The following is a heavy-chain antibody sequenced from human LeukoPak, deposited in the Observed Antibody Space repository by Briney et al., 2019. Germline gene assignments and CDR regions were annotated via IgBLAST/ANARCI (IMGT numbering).Heavy chain of an antibody. V-gene: IGHV3-21*01. Sequence: GGSLRLSCAASGFTFSSYTMNWIRQAPGKGLDWVSSISSSSVYISYVDSVKGRFTISRDNAKNSLYLQMNSLRAEDTAVYYCAELGITMIGGVWGKGTTVTISS. J-gene: IGHJ6*04. CDR1: GFTFSSYT. D-gene: IGHD3-10*02. CDR2: ISSSSVYI. CDR3: AELGITMIGGV.